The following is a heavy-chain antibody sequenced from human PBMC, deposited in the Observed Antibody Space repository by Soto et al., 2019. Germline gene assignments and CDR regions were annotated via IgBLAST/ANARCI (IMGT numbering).Heavy chain of an antibody. J-gene: IGHJ3*02. Sequence: EVQLVETGGGLIQPGGSLRLSCAASGLIVSTNYMNWVGQAPGKGLEWASVLYSGGSTHYAGSVKGRFIISRDNSKNTLYLQMNSLRAEDTAVYYCARDRPGDEGDAFDIWGHGTLVTVSS. D-gene: IGHD3-10*01. CDR1: GLIVSTNY. V-gene: IGHV3-53*02. CDR2: LYSGGST. CDR3: ARDRPGDEGDAFDI.